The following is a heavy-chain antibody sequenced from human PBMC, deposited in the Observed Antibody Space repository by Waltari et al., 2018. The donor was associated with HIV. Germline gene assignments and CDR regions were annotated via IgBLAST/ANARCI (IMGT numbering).Heavy chain of an antibody. CDR3: ARRGVLTYYYTMDV. V-gene: IGHV3-33*01. D-gene: IGHD3-10*01. CDR1: GFTFSSYG. J-gene: IGHJ6*02. CDR2: IWYDGSNK. Sequence: QVQLVESGGGVVQPGRSLRLSCAASGFTFSSYGMHWVRQAPGKGLGWVAFIWYDGSNKYYADSVKGRFSISRDNSKNTLYLQMNSLRAEDTAVYFCARRGVLTYYYTMDVWGQGTTVTVSS.